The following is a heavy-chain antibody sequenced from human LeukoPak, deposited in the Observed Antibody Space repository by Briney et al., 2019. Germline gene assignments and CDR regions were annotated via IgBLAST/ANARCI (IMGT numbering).Heavy chain of an antibody. V-gene: IGHV1-46*01. CDR2: IDPSGGST. Sequence: ASVKVSCKASGYTFTGYYMHWVRQAPGQGLEWMGIIDPSGGSTIYAQKFQGRVTMTRDMSTSTVYMQLSSLRSEDTAVYYCARGGHGTSVAVAGTGDYWGQGTLVTVSS. CDR1: GYTFTGYY. CDR3: ARGGHGTSVAVAGTGDY. J-gene: IGHJ4*02. D-gene: IGHD6-19*01.